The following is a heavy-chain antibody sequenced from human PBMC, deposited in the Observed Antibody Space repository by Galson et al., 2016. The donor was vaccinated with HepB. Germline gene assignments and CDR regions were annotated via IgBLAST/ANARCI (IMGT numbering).Heavy chain of an antibody. CDR1: GFTFSSYW. Sequence: SLRLSCAASGFTFSSYWMSWVRQAPGKGLEWVANVKRDGSERYYVDSVKGRFTISRYNAKNSLFLQMNSLRVEDTAVYYCARGANRGRPFDYWGQGTLVTVSS. J-gene: IGHJ4*02. D-gene: IGHD3-10*01. CDR2: VKRDGSER. CDR3: ARGANRGRPFDY. V-gene: IGHV3-7*03.